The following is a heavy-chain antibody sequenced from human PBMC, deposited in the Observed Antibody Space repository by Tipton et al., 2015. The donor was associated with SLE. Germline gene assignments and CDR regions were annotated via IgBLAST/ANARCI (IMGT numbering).Heavy chain of an antibody. D-gene: IGHD2-15*01. CDR1: GFMFSSYA. CDR2: ISGGGDST. Sequence: SLRLSCAASGFMFSSYAMRWVRQAPGKGLEWVSVISGGGDSTSYADSVKGRFTISRDNSNNTLYLQMDSLRGDDTAVYFCAPRQVDFDHWGQGTLVSVSS. CDR3: APRQVDFDH. V-gene: IGHV3-23*01. J-gene: IGHJ4*02.